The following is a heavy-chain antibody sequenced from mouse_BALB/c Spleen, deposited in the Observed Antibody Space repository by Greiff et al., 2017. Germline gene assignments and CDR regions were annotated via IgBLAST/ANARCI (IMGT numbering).Heavy chain of an antibody. CDR2: IDPYYGGT. J-gene: IGHJ2*01. CDR1: GYSFTGYN. V-gene: IGHV1-39*01. CDR3: ARGGDGDYMDY. Sequence: EVQLQQSGPELVKPGASVTISCKASGYSFTGYNMNWVKQSNGKSLEWIGIIDPYYGGTSYTQKFKGKATLTVDNSYSTAYMQLKSLTSEDSADYYCARGGDGDYMDYWGQGTTVTVSS.